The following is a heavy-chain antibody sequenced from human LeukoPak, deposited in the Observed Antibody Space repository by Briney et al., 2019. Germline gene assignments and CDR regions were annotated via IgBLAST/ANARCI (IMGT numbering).Heavy chain of an antibody. CDR2: ISSSSSYI. J-gene: IGHJ4*02. V-gene: IGHV3-21*01. CDR1: GFTFSSYS. Sequence: GGSLRLSCAASGFTFSSYSMNWVRQAPGKGLEWVSSISSSSSYIYYADSVKGRFTISRDNAKNSLYLQMNSPRAEDTAVYYCARDRKAWDCGGDCYWRSAYYFDYWGQGTLVTVSS. CDR3: ARDRKAWDCGGDCYWRSAYYFDY. D-gene: IGHD2-21*02.